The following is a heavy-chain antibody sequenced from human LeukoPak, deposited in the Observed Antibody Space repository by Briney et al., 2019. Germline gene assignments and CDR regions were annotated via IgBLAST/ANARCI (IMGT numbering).Heavy chain of an antibody. CDR3: ARGNWAYYASGIYGMDV. J-gene: IGHJ6*02. Sequence: GSLRLSCAASGFTFSTYDMHWVRQPAGKGLEWVSTVGADAETYYPGSVRGRFTITRDNAKNTLHLQVNSLRAGDTAVYFCARGNWAYYASGIYGMDVWGQGTTVTVSS. V-gene: IGHV3-13*01. D-gene: IGHD3-10*01. CDR1: GFTFSTYD. CDR2: VGADAET.